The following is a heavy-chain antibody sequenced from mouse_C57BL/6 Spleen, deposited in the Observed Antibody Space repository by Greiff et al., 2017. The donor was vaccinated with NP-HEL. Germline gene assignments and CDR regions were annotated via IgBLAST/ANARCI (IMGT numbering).Heavy chain of an antibody. Sequence: EVQLQQSGPELVKPGASVKISCKASGYTFTDYYMNWVKQSHGKSLEWIGDINPNNGGTSYNQKFKGKATLTVDKSSSTAYMELRSLTSEDSAVYYCAVTTVEAWFAYWGQGTLVTVSA. CDR3: AVTTVEAWFAY. D-gene: IGHD1-1*01. CDR1: GYTFTDYY. CDR2: INPNNGGT. V-gene: IGHV1-26*01. J-gene: IGHJ3*01.